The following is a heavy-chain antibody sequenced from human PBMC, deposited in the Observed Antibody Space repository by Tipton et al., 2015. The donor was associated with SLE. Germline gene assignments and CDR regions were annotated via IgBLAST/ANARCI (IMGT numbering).Heavy chain of an antibody. CDR1: GFTFSDYY. Sequence: SLRLSCAASGFTFSDYYMSWIRQAPGKGLEWVSYISSSSSYTNYADSVKGRFTISRDNAKNSLYLQMNSLRAEDTALYYCARAGSAYYFDYWGQGTLVTVSS. CDR3: ARAGSAYYFDY. D-gene: IGHD3-10*01. V-gene: IGHV3-11*03. CDR2: ISSSSSYT. J-gene: IGHJ4*02.